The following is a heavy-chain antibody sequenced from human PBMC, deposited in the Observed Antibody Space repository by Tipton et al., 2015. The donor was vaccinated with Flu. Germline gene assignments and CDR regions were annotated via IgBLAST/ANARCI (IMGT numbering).Heavy chain of an antibody. D-gene: IGHD6-13*01. CDR2: ISSAGDT. CDR1: GFTFTTYD. J-gene: IGHJ6*02. V-gene: IGHV3-13*01. Sequence: SLRLSCAASGFTFTTYDMHWVRQVTGEGLEWVSGISSAGDTYYVDSVKGRFTISRENGKNSLYLQMNSLGAGDTAVYFCARGPLPDSNWYNGMDVWGPGTTVTVSS. CDR3: ARGPLPDSNWYNGMDV.